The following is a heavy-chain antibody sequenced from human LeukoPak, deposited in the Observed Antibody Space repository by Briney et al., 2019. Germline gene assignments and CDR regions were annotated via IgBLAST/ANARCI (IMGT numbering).Heavy chain of an antibody. V-gene: IGHV4-61*01. Sequence: KPSETLSLTCTVSGGSVSSGRYYWSWIRQPPGKGLEWIGYIFYSGSTNYNPSLTSRVTISVDTSKNQFSLKLSSVTAADTAVYYCARAHEYSYGYPNYWGQGTLVTVSS. CDR1: GGSVSSGRYY. D-gene: IGHD5-18*01. CDR3: ARAHEYSYGYPNY. CDR2: IFYSGST. J-gene: IGHJ4*02.